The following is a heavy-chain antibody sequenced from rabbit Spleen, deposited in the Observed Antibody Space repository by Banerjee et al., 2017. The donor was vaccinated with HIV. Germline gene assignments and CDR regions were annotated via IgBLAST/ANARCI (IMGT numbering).Heavy chain of an antibody. J-gene: IGHJ4*01. CDR1: GVSFSSSSY. CDR3: ARDLDDVIGWNFGW. V-gene: IGHV1S40*01. Sequence: QSLEESGGDLVKPGASLTLTCTASGVSFSSSSYVCWVRQAPGKGLEWIACIDAGSSGFTYFATWAKGRFTCSKPSSTTVTLQMTRLTAADTATYFCARDLDDVIGWNFGWWGQGTLVTVS. CDR2: IDAGSSGFT. D-gene: IGHD4-1*01.